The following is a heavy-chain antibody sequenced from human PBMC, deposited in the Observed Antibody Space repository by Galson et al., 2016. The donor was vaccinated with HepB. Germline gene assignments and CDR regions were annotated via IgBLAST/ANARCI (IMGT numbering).Heavy chain of an antibody. CDR3: ARAVSWDYGDYAGY. Sequence: SLILSCAASGFTFSSYSMNWVRQAPGKGLEWVSCISSSSSYIYYGDSVKGRITISRDNAKNSLYLQMNSLRAEDTAVYYCARAVSWDYGDYAGYWGQGTLVTVSS. D-gene: IGHD4-17*01. J-gene: IGHJ4*02. V-gene: IGHV3-21*01. CDR1: GFTFSSYS. CDR2: ISSSSSYI.